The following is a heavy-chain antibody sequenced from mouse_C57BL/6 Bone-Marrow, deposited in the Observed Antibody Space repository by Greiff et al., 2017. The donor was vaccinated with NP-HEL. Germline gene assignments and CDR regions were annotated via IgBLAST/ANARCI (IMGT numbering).Heavy chain of an antibody. CDR1: GFSFTSYG. V-gene: IGHV2-2*01. Sequence: QVQLQQSGPGLVQPSQSLSITCTASGFSFTSYGVHWVRQSPGKGLEWLGVIWSGGSTDYNAAFISSLCISTDNSKSQVFIRMNSLQADDTAIYDCDRRARSLCAMDYWGQGTSVTVSS. J-gene: IGHJ4*01. CDR2: IWSGGST. D-gene: IGHD6-1*01. CDR3: DRRARSLCAMDY.